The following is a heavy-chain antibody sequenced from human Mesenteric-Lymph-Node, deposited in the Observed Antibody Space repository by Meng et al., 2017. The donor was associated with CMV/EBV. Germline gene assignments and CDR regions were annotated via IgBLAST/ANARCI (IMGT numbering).Heavy chain of an antibody. CDR2: MSPNSGST. CDR1: GYPFINYD. D-gene: IGHD4-17*01. J-gene: IGHJ4*02. CDR3: ARGNLRRVTTDY. Sequence: VSVKVSCKASGYPFINYDINWVRQATGQGLEWMGWMSPNSGSTGYAQKFQGRVTMTRDTSISTVYMELSSLRSEDTAVYYCARGNLRRVTTDYWGQGTLVTVSS. V-gene: IGHV1-8*01.